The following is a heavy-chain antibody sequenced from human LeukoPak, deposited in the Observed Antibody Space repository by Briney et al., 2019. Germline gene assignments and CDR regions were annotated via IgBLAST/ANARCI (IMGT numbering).Heavy chain of an antibody. V-gene: IGHV3-15*01. Sequence: PGGSLRLSCAASGFTFNNAWINWVRQPPGKGLEWVGRIKSKNVGGTTDYAAPVKGRFTISRDDSKNTVYLQMNSLKIEDTAVYYCTSHAAFDPWGQGTLVTVSS. CDR3: TSHAAFDP. CDR1: GFTFNNAW. CDR2: IKSKNVGGTT. J-gene: IGHJ5*02.